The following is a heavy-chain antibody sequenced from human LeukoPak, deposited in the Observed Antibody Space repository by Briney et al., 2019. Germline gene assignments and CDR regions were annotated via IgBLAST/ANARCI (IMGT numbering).Heavy chain of an antibody. CDR2: ISSSSSTI. D-gene: IGHD3-16*02. J-gene: IGHJ4*02. Sequence: GGSLRLSCAASGFTFSSYSMNWVRQAPGKGLEWVSYISSSSSTIYYADSVKGRFTISRDDAKNSLYLQMNSLRAEDTAVYYCAKVAFGGVIVFDYWGQGTLATVSS. CDR3: AKVAFGGVIVFDY. V-gene: IGHV3-48*04. CDR1: GFTFSSYS.